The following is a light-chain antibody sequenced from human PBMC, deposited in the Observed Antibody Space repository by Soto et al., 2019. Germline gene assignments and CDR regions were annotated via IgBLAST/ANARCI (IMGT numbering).Light chain of an antibody. CDR1: QDVSRS. CDR2: KAS. V-gene: IGKV1-5*03. J-gene: IGKJ1*01. CDR3: QQYHIYSGT. Sequence: DTQLTQSPSFLSASVGDRVSITCRASQDVSRSVGWYQQKPGKPPNLLIYKASTLASGVPSRFSGSGSGTEFTLTINSLQPDDFATYYCQQYHIYSGTFGQGTKVDIK.